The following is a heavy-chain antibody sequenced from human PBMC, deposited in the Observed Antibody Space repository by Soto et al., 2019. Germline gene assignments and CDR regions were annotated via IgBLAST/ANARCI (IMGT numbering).Heavy chain of an antibody. D-gene: IGHD6-19*01. Sequence: GGSLRLSCAASGFTFSSYGMHWVRQAPGKGLEWVAVISYDGSNKYYADSVKGRFTISRDNSKNTLYLQMNSLRAEDTAVYYCAKDDLFYSSGGYSIDYWGQGTLVTVSS. J-gene: IGHJ4*02. V-gene: IGHV3-30*18. CDR1: GFTFSSYG. CDR3: AKDDLFYSSGGYSIDY. CDR2: ISYDGSNK.